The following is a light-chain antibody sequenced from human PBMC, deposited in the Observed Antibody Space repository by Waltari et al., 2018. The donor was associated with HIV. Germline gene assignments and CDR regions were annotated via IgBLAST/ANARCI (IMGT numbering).Light chain of an antibody. CDR1: RSNVGSADL. CDR3: CSCPRSGIRYV. CDR2: EVT. Sequence: QSALTQPASVSGSPGQSITISCTGTRSNVGSADLVSWYQQHPGEAPKLIIYEVTKRPSGVSNRCSGSKSGNTASLTISGLQAEDEADYYCCSCPRSGIRYVFGTGTKVTVL. J-gene: IGLJ1*01. V-gene: IGLV2-23*02.